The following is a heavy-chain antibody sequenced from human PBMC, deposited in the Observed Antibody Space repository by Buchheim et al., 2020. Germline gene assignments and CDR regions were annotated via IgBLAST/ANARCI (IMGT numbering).Heavy chain of an antibody. CDR3: ARDRYYDYYYYGMDV. CDR2: IYYSGST. CDR1: GGSISSGGYS. D-gene: IGHD2/OR15-2a*01. J-gene: IGHJ6*02. Sequence: QVQLQESGPGLVKPSQTLSLTCAVSGGSISSGGYSWSWIRQPPGKGLEWIGYIYYSGSTYYNPSLKSRVTISVATSKNQFSLKLSSVTAADTAVYYCARDRYYDYYYYGMDVWGQGTT. V-gene: IGHV4-30-4*07.